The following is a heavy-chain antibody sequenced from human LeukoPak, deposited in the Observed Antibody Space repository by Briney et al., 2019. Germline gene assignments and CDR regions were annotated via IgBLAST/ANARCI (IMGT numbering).Heavy chain of an antibody. J-gene: IGHJ4*02. V-gene: IGHV4-59*08. CDR1: GGSIRSYY. Sequence: PSETLSLTCSVSGGSIRSYYGSWVPQPPGKVLECIGYYYYWGSTNSNPPLKSQLTISVDTSKNQLSLKLSSVTAADTAVYYCARQGAGVPFDYWGRGTLVTVSS. CDR2: YYYWGST. D-gene: IGHD3-10*01. CDR3: ARQGAGVPFDY.